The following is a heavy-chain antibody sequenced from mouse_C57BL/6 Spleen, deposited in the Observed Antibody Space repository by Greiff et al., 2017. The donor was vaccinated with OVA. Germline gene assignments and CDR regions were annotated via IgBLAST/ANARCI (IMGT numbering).Heavy chain of an antibody. CDR1: GYTFTSYW. CDR3: ARLGSSGLFAY. V-gene: IGHV1-61*01. D-gene: IGHD3-2*02. CDR2: IYPSDSET. J-gene: IGHJ3*01. Sequence: QVQLQQPGAELVRPGSSVKLSCKASGYTFTSYWMDWVKQRPGQGLEWIGNIYPSDSETHYNQKFKDKATLTVDKSSSTAYMQLSSLTSEDSAVYYCARLGSSGLFAYWGQGTLVTVSA.